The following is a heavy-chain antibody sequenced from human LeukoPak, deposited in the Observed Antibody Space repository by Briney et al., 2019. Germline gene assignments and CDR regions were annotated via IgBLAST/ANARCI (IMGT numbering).Heavy chain of an antibody. CDR3: ARGTANFWSGYSSHFDY. CDR2: INPSGGST. D-gene: IGHD3-3*01. J-gene: IGHJ4*02. V-gene: IGHV1-46*01. Sequence: ASVKVSCKTSGYTFTSYYMHWVRQAPGQGLEWMGIINPSGGSTSYAQKFQGRVTMTRDTSTSTVYMEVSSLRSEDTAVYYCARGTANFWSGYSSHFDYWGQGTLVTVSS. CDR1: GYTFTSYY.